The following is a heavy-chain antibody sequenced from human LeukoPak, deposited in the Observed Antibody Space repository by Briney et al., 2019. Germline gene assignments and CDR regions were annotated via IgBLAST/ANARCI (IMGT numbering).Heavy chain of an antibody. D-gene: IGHD6-13*01. CDR1: GFTFSSYG. J-gene: IGHJ4*02. CDR2: IRYDGSKK. Sequence: GGSLRLSCAASGFTFSSYGMHWVRQAPGKGLEWVAFIRYDGSKKYYADSVKGRFTISRDNSKNTLYLQMNSLRAEDTAVYYCATDEGPYSTSWYYWGQGTLVTVSS. V-gene: IGHV3-30*02. CDR3: ATDEGPYSTSWYY.